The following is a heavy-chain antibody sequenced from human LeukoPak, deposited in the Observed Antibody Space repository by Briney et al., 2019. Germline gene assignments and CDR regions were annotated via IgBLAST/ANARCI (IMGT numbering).Heavy chain of an antibody. CDR2: VIPNSGGT. Sequence: ASVKVSCKASGYTFTDHYMHWVRQASGQGLEWMGWVIPNSGGTHYAQNFQGRVTMTRDTSISTAYMELSRLTSDDTAVYYCASGGSDFNFWGQGALVTVSS. J-gene: IGHJ4*02. CDR3: ASGGSDFNF. CDR1: GYTFTDHY. V-gene: IGHV1-2*02. D-gene: IGHD4-23*01.